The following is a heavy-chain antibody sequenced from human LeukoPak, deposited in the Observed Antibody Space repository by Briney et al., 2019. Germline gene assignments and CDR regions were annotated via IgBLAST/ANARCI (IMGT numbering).Heavy chain of an antibody. CDR3: ARGGRWLQQNFDC. J-gene: IGHJ4*02. Sequence: ASVKVSCKASGYTFTHYGVSWVRQAPGQGLEWMGWISTHNGNTNYAQRFQGRVTMTTDTSTSTVYMEVRSLRYDDTAVYYCARGGRWLQQNFDCWGQGTLVTVSS. D-gene: IGHD5-24*01. V-gene: IGHV1-18*01. CDR2: ISTHNGNT. CDR1: GYTFTHYG.